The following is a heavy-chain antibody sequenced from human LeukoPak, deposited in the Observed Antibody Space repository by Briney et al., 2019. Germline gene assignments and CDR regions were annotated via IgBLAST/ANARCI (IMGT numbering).Heavy chain of an antibody. CDR2: IYYSGST. V-gene: IGHV4-59*08. D-gene: IGHD3-22*01. CDR1: GGSISSYY. Sequence: SESLSLTXTVSGGSISSYYWSWIRQPPGKGLEGIGYIYYSGSTNYNPSLKTRVTISVDTSKTQFSLKLSSVTAADTAVYYCARTPDSSGYYLNYWGQGTLVTVSS. CDR3: ARTPDSSGYYLNY. J-gene: IGHJ4*02.